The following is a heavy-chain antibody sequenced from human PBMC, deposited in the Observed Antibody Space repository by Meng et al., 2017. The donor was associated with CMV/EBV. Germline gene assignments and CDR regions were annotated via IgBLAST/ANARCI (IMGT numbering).Heavy chain of an antibody. J-gene: IGHJ5*02. CDR2: MNPNSGNT. CDR1: GYTFTSYD. Sequence: ASVKVSCKASGYTFTSYDINWVRQATGQGLEWMGWMNPNSGNTGYAQKFQGRVTITRNTSISTAYMELSSLRSEDTAVYYCARGSYYDFWSGPRRFDPWGQGILVTVSS. CDR3: ARGSYYDFWSGPRRFDP. V-gene: IGHV1-8*03. D-gene: IGHD3-3*01.